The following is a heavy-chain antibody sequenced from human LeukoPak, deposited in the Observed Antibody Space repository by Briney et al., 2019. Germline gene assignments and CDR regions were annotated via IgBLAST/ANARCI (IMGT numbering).Heavy chain of an antibody. D-gene: IGHD3-10*01. Sequence: SETLSLTCAVYGGSFSGYYWSWIRQPPGKGLEWIGEINHSGSTNYNPSLKSRVTISVDTSKNQFSLKLSSVTAADTAVYYCARRVVRGVKHYWGQGTLVTVSS. CDR2: INHSGST. CDR3: ARRVVRGVKHY. V-gene: IGHV4-34*01. CDR1: GGSFSGYY. J-gene: IGHJ4*02.